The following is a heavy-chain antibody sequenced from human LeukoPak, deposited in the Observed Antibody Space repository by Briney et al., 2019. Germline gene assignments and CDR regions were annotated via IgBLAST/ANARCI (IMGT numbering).Heavy chain of an antibody. CDR2: IYYSGST. D-gene: IGHD5-18*01. CDR3: ARTKDTAMVFSDY. Sequence: SETLSLTCTVSGGSISSSSYYWGWIRQPPGKGLERIGYIYYSGSTYYNPSLKSRVTISVDTSKNQFSLKLSSVTAADTAVYYCARTKDTAMVFSDYWGQGTLVTVSS. CDR1: GGSISSSSYY. J-gene: IGHJ4*02. V-gene: IGHV4-31*03.